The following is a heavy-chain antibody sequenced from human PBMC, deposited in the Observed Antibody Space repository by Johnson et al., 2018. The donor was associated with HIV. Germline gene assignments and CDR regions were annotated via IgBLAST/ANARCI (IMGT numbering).Heavy chain of an antibody. J-gene: IGHJ3*02. D-gene: IGHD2-15*01. V-gene: IGHV3-30-3*01. CDR3: ARGPHEVVVVAATSAFDI. CDR1: GFTFSSYA. CDR2: ISFDGSKK. Sequence: QVQLVESGGGVVQPGGSLRLSCAASGFTFSSYAMHWVRQAPGKGLVWVAVISFDGSKKYYTDSVKGRFTISRDNSKNTLYLQMNSLRAEDTAVYYCARGPHEVVVVAATSAFDIWGQGTMVTVSS.